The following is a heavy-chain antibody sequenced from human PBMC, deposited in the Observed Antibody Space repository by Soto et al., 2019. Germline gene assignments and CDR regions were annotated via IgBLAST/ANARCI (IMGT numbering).Heavy chain of an antibody. D-gene: IGHD2-21*02. V-gene: IGHV1-8*01. Sequence: QVQVVQSRAEVKKPGASVKVSCKTSGYTFTDYDINWVRQAPGQGLEYMGWMSPDSGNAGYAKQFQGRVTMTSDTSISTAYMELRSRRSEDTAVYYCEVTTGYWGQGPLATV. J-gene: IGHJ4*02. CDR3: EVTTGY. CDR2: MSPDSGNA. CDR1: GYTFTDYD.